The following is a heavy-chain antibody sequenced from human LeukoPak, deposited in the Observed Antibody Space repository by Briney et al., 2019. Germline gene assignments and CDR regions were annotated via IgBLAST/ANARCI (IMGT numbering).Heavy chain of an antibody. D-gene: IGHD3-22*01. Sequence: GESLKISCKGSGYSFTSYWIGWVRQMPRKGLEWMGIIYPGDSDTRYSPSFQGQVTISADKSISTAYLQWSSLKASDTAMYYCARLDDSSGYYPYYFDYWGQGTLVTVSS. CDR2: IYPGDSDT. CDR3: ARLDDSSGYYPYYFDY. J-gene: IGHJ4*02. V-gene: IGHV5-51*01. CDR1: GYSFTSYW.